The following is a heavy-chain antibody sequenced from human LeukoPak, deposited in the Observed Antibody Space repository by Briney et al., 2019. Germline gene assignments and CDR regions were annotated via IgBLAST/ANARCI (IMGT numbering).Heavy chain of an antibody. D-gene: IGHD6-19*01. V-gene: IGHV3-33*01. Sequence: PGRSLRLSCAASGFTFSSYGMHWVRQAPGKGLEWVAVIWYDGSNKHYADSVKGRFTISRDNSKNTLYLQMNSLRAEDTAVYYCARVRTGYSSGWYSAFDYWGQGTLVTVSS. CDR1: GFTFSSYG. CDR2: IWYDGSNK. J-gene: IGHJ4*02. CDR3: ARVRTGYSSGWYSAFDY.